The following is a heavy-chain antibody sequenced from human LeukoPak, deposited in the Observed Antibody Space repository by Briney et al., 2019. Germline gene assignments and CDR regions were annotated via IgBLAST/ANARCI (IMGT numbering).Heavy chain of an antibody. CDR2: IYTSGST. CDR1: GGSISSGSYY. J-gene: IGHJ4*02. V-gene: IGHV4-61*02. CDR3: ARVRRITIFGVVIRDYFDY. Sequence: SQTLSLTXTVSGGSISSGSYYWSWIRQPAGKGLEWIGRIYTSGSTNYNPSLKSRVTISVDTSKNQFSLKLSSVTAADTAVYYCARVRRITIFGVVIRDYFDYWGQGTLVTVSS. D-gene: IGHD3-3*01.